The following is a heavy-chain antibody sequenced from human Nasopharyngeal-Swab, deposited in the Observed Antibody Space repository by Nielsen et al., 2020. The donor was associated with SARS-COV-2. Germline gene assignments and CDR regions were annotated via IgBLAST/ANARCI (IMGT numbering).Heavy chain of an antibody. V-gene: IGHV3-30*03. CDR3: VREGYYDTRSGPAFDI. D-gene: IGHD3-22*01. Sequence: GESLKISCAASGFTFSRYPMHWVRQAPGKGLDWVAVISYGGNFEYYGDSVKGRFTIPRDSSENTLYLQMNSLRAEDTAVYYCVREGYYDTRSGPAFDIWGQGTMVTVSS. CDR2: ISYGGNFE. J-gene: IGHJ3*02. CDR1: GFTFSRYP.